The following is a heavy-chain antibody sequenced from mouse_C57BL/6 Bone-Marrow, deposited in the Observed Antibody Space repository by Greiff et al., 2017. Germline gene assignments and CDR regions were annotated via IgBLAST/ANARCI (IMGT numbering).Heavy chain of an antibody. J-gene: IGHJ3*01. V-gene: IGHV1-82*01. CDR3: ASGPAWFAY. CDR2: IYPGDGDT. CDR1: GYAFSSSW. Sequence: QVQLQQSGPELVKPGASVKISCKASGYAFSSSWMNWVKQRPGQGLEWIGRIYPGDGDTNYNGKFKGKATLTAAKYSSTAYLQTSSLKPEDTPVYFCASGPAWFAYWGQGTLVTVSA.